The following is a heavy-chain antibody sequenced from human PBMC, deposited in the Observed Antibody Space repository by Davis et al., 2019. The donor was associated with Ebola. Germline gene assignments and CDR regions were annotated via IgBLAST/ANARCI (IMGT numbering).Heavy chain of an antibody. Sequence: GESLKISCAASGFTFSSYAMSWVRQAPGKGLEWVSAISGSGGSTYYADSVKGRFTISRDNSKNTLYLQMNSLRAEDTAVYYCAKDAPSGLWFGEYIGGYYFDYWGQGTLVTVSS. D-gene: IGHD3-10*01. CDR2: ISGSGGST. CDR1: GFTFSSYA. CDR3: AKDAPSGLWFGEYIGGYYFDY. J-gene: IGHJ4*02. V-gene: IGHV3-23*01.